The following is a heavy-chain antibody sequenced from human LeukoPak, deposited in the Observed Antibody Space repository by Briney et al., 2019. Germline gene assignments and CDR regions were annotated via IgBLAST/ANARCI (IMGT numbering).Heavy chain of an antibody. D-gene: IGHD3-10*01. J-gene: IGHJ5*02. CDR3: ARVASFGENWFDP. V-gene: IGHV1-8*01. CDR1: GYTFTNFD. CDR2: VHPDSGDA. Sequence: VASVKVSCKASGYTFTNFDINWVRQATGQRLEWMGWVHPDSGDAGDAQKFQGRVTMTRDTSISTAYMELTSLTSDDTAVYYCARVASFGENWFDPWGQGTLVTVSS.